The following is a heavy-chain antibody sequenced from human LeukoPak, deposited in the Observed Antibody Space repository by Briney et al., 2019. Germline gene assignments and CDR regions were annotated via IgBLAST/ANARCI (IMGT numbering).Heavy chain of an antibody. CDR2: IYYSGST. J-gene: IGHJ4*02. V-gene: IGHV4-59*08. Sequence: SETLSLTCTVSGGSISSYYWSWIRQPPGKGPEWIGYIYYSGSTNYNPSLKSRVTISVDTSKNQFSLKLSSVTAADTAVYYCARHRPIAVAGLSLDYWGQGTLVTVSS. CDR3: ARHRPIAVAGLSLDY. CDR1: GGSISSYY. D-gene: IGHD6-19*01.